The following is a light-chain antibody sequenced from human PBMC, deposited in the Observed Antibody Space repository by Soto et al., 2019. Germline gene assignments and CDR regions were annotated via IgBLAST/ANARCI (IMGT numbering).Light chain of an antibody. CDR1: QSITNY. Sequence: DIQMTQSPSSLSVSIGDRVTITCRASQSITNYLNWYQQKPGKAPNLLVYAASSLQSGVTSRFSGNGSGTDFTLTISSLQPEDFASYYCQQSDSYPYTFGQGTKLEIK. CDR2: AAS. J-gene: IGKJ2*01. V-gene: IGKV1-39*01. CDR3: QQSDSYPYT.